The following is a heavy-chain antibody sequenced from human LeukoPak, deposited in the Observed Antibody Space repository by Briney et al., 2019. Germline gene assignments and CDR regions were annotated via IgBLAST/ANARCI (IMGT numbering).Heavy chain of an antibody. D-gene: IGHD3-3*01. CDR2: ISGSGGST. V-gene: IGHV3-23*01. CDR3: ARGRGLGVVSPYFDY. CDR1: GFTFSSYA. J-gene: IGHJ4*02. Sequence: GGSLRLSCAASGFTFSSYAMSWVRQAPGKGLEWVSAISGSGGSTYYADSVKGRFTISRDNSKNIVSLQMNNLRAEDTAVYYCARGRGLGVVSPYFDYWGQGTLVTVSS.